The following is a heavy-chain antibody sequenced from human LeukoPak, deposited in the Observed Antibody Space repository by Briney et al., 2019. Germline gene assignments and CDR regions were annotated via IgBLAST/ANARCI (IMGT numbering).Heavy chain of an antibody. Sequence: PAGSLRLSCAASGFTFSNYNMNWVRQAPGKGLEWISYISTSSSTIYYADSVKGRFTISRDNANNSLYLQMNSLRAEDTAIYYCARKGLAVAAGLDYWGQGTLVTVSS. D-gene: IGHD6-19*01. CDR3: ARKGLAVAAGLDY. CDR2: ISTSSSTI. CDR1: GFTFSNYN. J-gene: IGHJ4*02. V-gene: IGHV3-48*01.